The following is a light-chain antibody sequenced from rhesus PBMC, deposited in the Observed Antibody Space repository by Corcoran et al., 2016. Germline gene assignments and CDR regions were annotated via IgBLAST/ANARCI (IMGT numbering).Light chain of an antibody. CDR1: QGISSW. V-gene: IGKV1-22*01. J-gene: IGKJ2*01. CDR3: QQYSSRPYS. Sequence: DIQMTQSPSSLSASVGDTVTITCRASQGISSWLAWYQQKPGKAPKLLIYKASSLQSGFPSRFSGSGSGTDFTLTISSLQSEDFATYYCQQYSSRPYSFGQGTKVEIK. CDR2: KAS.